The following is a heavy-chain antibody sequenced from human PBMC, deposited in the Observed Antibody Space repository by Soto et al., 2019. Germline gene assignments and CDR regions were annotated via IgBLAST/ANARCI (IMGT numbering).Heavy chain of an antibody. CDR3: ARVGTFRAGLGMDV. V-gene: IGHV1-69*04. CDR2: INPSLGKA. J-gene: IGHJ6*02. D-gene: IGHD1-1*01. Sequence: GQRLEWMGRINPSLGKANYAQKFQGRVTITADKSTSTAYMELSSLRSEDTAVYYCARVGTFRAGLGMDVWGQGTTVTVSS.